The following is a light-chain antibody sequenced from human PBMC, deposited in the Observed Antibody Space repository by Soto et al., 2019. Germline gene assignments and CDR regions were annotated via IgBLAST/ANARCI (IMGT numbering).Light chain of an antibody. V-gene: IGKV3-15*01. CDR3: QQYNNWPLT. CDR1: QSFSSN. J-gene: IGKJ5*01. CDR2: GAS. Sequence: VITPAPSPLSVSPGERATLSCRASQSFSSNVDWYQQKRGQAPRLLIYGASSRDTGIPVRFSGSGSGTEFTFTISSLQSEDFAVYYCQQYNNWPLTFGQGTRLEI.